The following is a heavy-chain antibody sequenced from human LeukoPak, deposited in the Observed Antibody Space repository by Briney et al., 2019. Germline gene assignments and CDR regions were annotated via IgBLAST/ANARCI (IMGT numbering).Heavy chain of an antibody. Sequence: PGGSLRLSCAASGFTFSSYGMHWVRQAPGKGLEWVAVIWYDGSNKYYADSVKGRFTISRDNSKNTLYLQMNSLRAEDTAVYYCARGSLYYYDGYRFDPWGQGTLVTVSS. CDR3: ARGSLYYYDGYRFDP. CDR1: GFTFSSYG. J-gene: IGHJ5*02. CDR2: IWYDGSNK. D-gene: IGHD3-22*01. V-gene: IGHV3-33*08.